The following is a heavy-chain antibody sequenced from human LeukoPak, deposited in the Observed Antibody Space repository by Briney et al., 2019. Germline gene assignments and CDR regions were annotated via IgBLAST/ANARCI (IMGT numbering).Heavy chain of an antibody. Sequence: ASVKVSCKASGYTFTSYDINWVRQATGQGLEWMGWISAYNGNTNYAQKLQGRVTMTTDTSTSTAYMELRSLRSDDTAVYYCASTIDGYKEGIDYWGQGTLVTVSS. D-gene: IGHD5-24*01. CDR2: ISAYNGNT. CDR1: GYTFTSYD. V-gene: IGHV1-18*01. CDR3: ASTIDGYKEGIDY. J-gene: IGHJ4*02.